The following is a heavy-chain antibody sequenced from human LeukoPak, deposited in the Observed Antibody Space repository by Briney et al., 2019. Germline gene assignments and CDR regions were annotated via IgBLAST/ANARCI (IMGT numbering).Heavy chain of an antibody. D-gene: IGHD3-22*01. CDR1: GGTFSSYA. V-gene: IGHV1-69*04. CDR3: ARDQVITNRYYYYGMDV. Sequence: SVKVSCKASGGTFSSYAISWVRQAPGQGLEWMGRIIPILGIANYAQKFQGRVTITADKSTSTAYMELSSLRSEDTAVYYCARDQVITNRYYYYGMDVWGQGTTVTVSS. CDR2: IIPILGIA. J-gene: IGHJ6*02.